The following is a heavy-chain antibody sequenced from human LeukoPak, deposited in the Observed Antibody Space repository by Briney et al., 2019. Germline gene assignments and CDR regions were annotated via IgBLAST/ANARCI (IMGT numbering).Heavy chain of an antibody. V-gene: IGHV3-33*01. CDR2: IWYDGSNK. CDR1: GFTFSSYG. J-gene: IGHJ4*02. D-gene: IGHD6-19*01. Sequence: GGSLRLSCAASGFTFSSYGMHWVRQAPGKGLEWVAVIWYDGSNKYYADSVKGRFTISRDNSKNTLYLQMNSLRAEDTAVYYCARPNQRPRIAVAGTWDFGYWGQGTLVTVSS. CDR3: ARPNQRPRIAVAGTWDFGY.